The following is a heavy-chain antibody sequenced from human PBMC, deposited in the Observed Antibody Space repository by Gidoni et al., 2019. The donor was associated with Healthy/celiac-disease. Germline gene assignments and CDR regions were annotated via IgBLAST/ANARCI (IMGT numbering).Heavy chain of an antibody. D-gene: IGHD6-6*01. J-gene: IGHJ5*02. V-gene: IGHV4-59*08. Sequence: QVQLQESGPGLVKPSETLSLTCTVSGGSISSYYWSWIRQPPGKGLEWIGYIYYSGSTNYNPSLKSRVTISVDTSKNQFSLKLSSVTAADTAVYYCARHGDSSSSDNWFDPWGQGTLVTVSS. CDR3: ARHGDSSSSDNWFDP. CDR1: GGSISSYY. CDR2: IYYSGST.